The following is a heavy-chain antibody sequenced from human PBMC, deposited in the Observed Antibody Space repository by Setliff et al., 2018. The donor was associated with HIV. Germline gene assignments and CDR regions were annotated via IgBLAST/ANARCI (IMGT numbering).Heavy chain of an antibody. V-gene: IGHV4-34*04. CDR1: GGSISGYY. CDR2: INPVGRND. D-gene: IGHD3-3*01. CDR3: ARPLTTSFNFWGGPDS. J-gene: IGHJ4*02. Sequence: PSETLSLTCAVYGGSISGYYWSWIRQPPGKGLEWIGEINPVGRNDNYNPSLNNRAAIVLDTSKNQFSLWLTSVTAADTAVYYCARPLTTSFNFWGGPDSWGQGTLVTVSS.